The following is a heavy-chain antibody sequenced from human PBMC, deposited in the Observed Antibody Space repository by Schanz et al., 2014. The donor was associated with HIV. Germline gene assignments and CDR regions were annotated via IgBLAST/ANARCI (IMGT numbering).Heavy chain of an antibody. D-gene: IGHD6-13*01. CDR1: GGTFINYA. V-gene: IGHV1-69*01. CDR2: IIPLFGTS. J-gene: IGHJ4*02. Sequence: QVQLVQSGAEVKKPGSSVKVFCRASGGTFINYAFSWVRQAPGQGLEWMGGIIPLFGTSNYAPKFQGRATITADESTSTAYMELSSLRSEDTAVYYCARDSPVAAGTLDYWGQGTLVTVSS. CDR3: ARDSPVAAGTLDY.